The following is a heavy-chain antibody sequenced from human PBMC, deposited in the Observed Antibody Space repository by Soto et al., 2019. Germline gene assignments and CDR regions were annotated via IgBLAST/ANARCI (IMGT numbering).Heavy chain of an antibody. J-gene: IGHJ6*02. CDR3: ARDTAMVRGYYYGMDV. V-gene: IGHV4-61*01. CDR2: IYYSGST. CDR1: GGSVSSGSYY. Sequence: QVQLQESGPGLVQPSETLSLTCTVSGGSVSSGSYYWSWIRQPPGKGLEWIGYIYYSGSTNYNPSLKSRVTISVDTSKNQFYLKLSSVTAADTAVYYCARDTAMVRGYYYGMDVWGQGTTVTVSS. D-gene: IGHD5-18*01.